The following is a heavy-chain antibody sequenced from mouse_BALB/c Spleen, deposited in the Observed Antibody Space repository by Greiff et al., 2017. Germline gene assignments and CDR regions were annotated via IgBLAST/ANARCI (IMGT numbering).Heavy chain of an antibody. Sequence: EVHLVESGGGLVQPGGSRKLSCAASGFTFSSFGMHWVRQAPEKGLEWVAYISSGSSTIYYADTVKGRFTISRDNPKNTLFLQMTSLRSEDTAMYYCARFDYYGSSPFAYWGQGTLVTVSA. D-gene: IGHD1-1*01. CDR2: ISSGSSTI. CDR1: GFTFSSFG. V-gene: IGHV5-17*02. CDR3: ARFDYYGSSPFAY. J-gene: IGHJ3*01.